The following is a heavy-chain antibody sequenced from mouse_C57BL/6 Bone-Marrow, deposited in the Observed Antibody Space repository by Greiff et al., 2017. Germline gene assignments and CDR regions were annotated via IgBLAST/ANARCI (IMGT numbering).Heavy chain of an antibody. D-gene: IGHD1-1*02. J-gene: IGHJ4*01. CDR3: TTLYGRYYAMDY. V-gene: IGHV14-4*01. CDR1: GFNIKDDY. Sequence: VQLQQSGAELVRPGASVKLSCTASGFNIKDDYMHWVKQRPEQGLEWIGWIDPENGDTESASKFQGKATITADTSSNTAYLLLSIRTSEYTADYYCTTLYGRYYAMDYWGQGTSVTVSS. CDR2: IDPENGDT.